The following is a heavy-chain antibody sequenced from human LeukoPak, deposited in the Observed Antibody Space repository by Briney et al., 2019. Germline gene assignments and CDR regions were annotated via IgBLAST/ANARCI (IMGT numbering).Heavy chain of an antibody. CDR1: GYTFTSYG. Sequence: VASVKVSCKASGYTFTSYGISWVRQAPGQGLEWMGWISAYNGNTNYAQKLQGRVTMTTDTSTSTAYMELRSLRSDDTAVYYCASAQWVAGTWGDWFDPWGQGTLVTVSS. V-gene: IGHV1-18*01. J-gene: IGHJ5*02. D-gene: IGHD6-19*01. CDR2: ISAYNGNT. CDR3: ASAQWVAGTWGDWFDP.